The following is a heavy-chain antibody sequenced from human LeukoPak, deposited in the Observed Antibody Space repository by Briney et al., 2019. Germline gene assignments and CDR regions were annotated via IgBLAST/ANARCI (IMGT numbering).Heavy chain of an antibody. CDR3: ARDKYYDSSVETIMGY. CDR2: INPSGGST. J-gene: IGHJ4*02. CDR1: GYTFTSYY. D-gene: IGHD3-22*01. V-gene: IGHV1-46*01. Sequence: ASVKVSCKASGYTFTSYYMHWVRQAPGQGLEWMGIINPSGGSTSYAQKFQGRVTMTRDTTTSTVYMELSSLRSEDTAVYYCARDKYYDSSVETIMGYWGQGTLVTVSS.